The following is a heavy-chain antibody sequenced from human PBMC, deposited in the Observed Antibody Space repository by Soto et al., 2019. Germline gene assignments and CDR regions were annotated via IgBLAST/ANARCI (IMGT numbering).Heavy chain of an antibody. D-gene: IGHD3-9*01. Sequence: EVQLLESGGGLVQPGGSLRLSCAASGFTFSSYAMSWVRQAPGKGLEWVSAISGSGGSTYYADSVKGRFTISRDNSKNTLYLQMNSLRAEDTAVYYCAKEGHYDILTGYPNYFDYWGQGTLVTVSS. V-gene: IGHV3-23*01. CDR3: AKEGHYDILTGYPNYFDY. CDR2: ISGSGGST. J-gene: IGHJ4*02. CDR1: GFTFSSYA.